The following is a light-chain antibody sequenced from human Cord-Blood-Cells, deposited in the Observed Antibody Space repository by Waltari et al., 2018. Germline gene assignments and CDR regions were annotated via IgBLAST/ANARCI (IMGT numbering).Light chain of an antibody. Sequence: DIVMTQSPANLSVSPGERATLSCRARQSVSSNLAWYQQKPGQAPRLLIYGASTRATGIPARFSGSGSGTEFTLTISSLQSEDFAVYYCQQYNNWPPVDTFGQGTKLEIK. CDR3: QQYNNWPPVDT. V-gene: IGKV3-15*01. CDR1: QSVSSN. CDR2: GAS. J-gene: IGKJ2*01.